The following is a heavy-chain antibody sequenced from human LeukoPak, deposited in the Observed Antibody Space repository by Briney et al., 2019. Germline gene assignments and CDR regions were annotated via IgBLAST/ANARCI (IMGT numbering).Heavy chain of an antibody. J-gene: IGHJ4*02. CDR1: GGTFSSYA. CDR2: IIPIFGTA. V-gene: IGHV1-69*13. CDR3: ARPYYYDSSGYWYYFDY. D-gene: IGHD3-22*01. Sequence: SVKVSCKASGGTFSSYAISWVRQAPGQGLEWMGGIIPIFGTANYAQKFQGRVTITADGSTSTAYMELSSLRSEDTAVYYCARPYYYDSSGYWYYFDYWGQGTLVTVSS.